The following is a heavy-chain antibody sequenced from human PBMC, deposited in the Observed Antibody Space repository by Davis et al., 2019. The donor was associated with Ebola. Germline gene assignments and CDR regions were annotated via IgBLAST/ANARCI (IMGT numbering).Heavy chain of an antibody. V-gene: IGHV3-48*02. D-gene: IGHD2-21*02. CDR1: GFIFSTYA. CDR2: MSHSSNTI. CDR3: VRGRDIVVVTATPCFGF. Sequence: GESLKISCAASGFIFSTYAMNWVRQAPGKGLEWVSYMSHSSNTIYYADSVKGRFTISRDNAKNSLFLQMNNLRDEDTAVYYCVRGRDIVVVTATPCFGFWGQGTMVTVSS. J-gene: IGHJ3*01.